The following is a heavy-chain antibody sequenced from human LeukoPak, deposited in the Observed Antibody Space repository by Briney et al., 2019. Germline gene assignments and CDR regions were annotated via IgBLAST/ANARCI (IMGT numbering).Heavy chain of an antibody. D-gene: IGHD4-11*01. CDR1: GFTFSNAW. CDR3: TTDALSNYADYYYYGMDV. CDR2: IKSKTDGGTT. J-gene: IGHJ6*02. V-gene: IGHV3-15*07. Sequence: GGSLRLSCAASGFTFSNAWMNWVRQAPGKGLEWVGRIKSKTDGGTTDYAAPVKGRFTISRDDSKNTLYLQMNSLKTEDTAVYYCTTDALSNYADYYYYGMDVWGQGTTVTVSS.